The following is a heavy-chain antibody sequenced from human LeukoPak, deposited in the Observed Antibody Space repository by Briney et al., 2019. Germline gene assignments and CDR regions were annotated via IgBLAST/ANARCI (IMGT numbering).Heavy chain of an antibody. V-gene: IGHV3-30-3*01. J-gene: IGHJ4*02. CDR1: GFTFSSYA. CDR2: ISYDGSNK. D-gene: IGHD6-13*01. CDR3: VRGLYSSSYFDY. Sequence: GGSLRLSCAASGFTFSSYAMHWVRQAPGKGLEWVAVISYDGSNKYYADSVKGRFTISRDNSKNTLYLQMNSLRAEDTAVYYCVRGLYSSSYFDYWGQGTLVTVSS.